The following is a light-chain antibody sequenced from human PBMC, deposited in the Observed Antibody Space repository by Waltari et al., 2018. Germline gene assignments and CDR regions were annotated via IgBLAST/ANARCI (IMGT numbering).Light chain of an antibody. CDR2: VNN. J-gene: IGLJ3*02. V-gene: IGLV1-40*01. CDR1: SSNIGAGSD. CDR3: QSFDISLNGWV. Sequence: QSVLTQPPSVSGAPGQWVTISCTGSSSNIGAGSDVHWYQQLPGTAPKLLRYVNNRRLSGVPDRFAGSRSPTSASLAITGLQPEDEADYYCQSFDISLNGWVFGGGTKVTVL.